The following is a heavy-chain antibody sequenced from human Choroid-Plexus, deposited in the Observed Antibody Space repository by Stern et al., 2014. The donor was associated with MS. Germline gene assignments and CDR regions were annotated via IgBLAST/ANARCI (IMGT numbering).Heavy chain of an antibody. CDR1: GFTFGSCA. V-gene: IGHV3-30*18. CDR2: VSYDGSNK. CDR3: AKDRQYVTYFFDH. D-gene: IGHD2-2*01. J-gene: IGHJ5*02. Sequence: VQLEESGGGVVQPGRPLSLSCVASGFTFGSCAMHWVRQAPGKGMAGVAGVSYDGSNKYYAGSVKGRFTITRDNSQNTLYMQMSSLRPEDTAVYYCAKDRQYVTYFFDHWGQGSLVTVSS.